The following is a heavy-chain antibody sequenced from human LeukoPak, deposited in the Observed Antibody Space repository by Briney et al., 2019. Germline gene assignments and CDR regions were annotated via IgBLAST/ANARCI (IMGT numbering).Heavy chain of an antibody. J-gene: IGHJ4*02. Sequence: ASVKVSCKASGGTFSSYVISWVRQAPGQGLEWMGGIIPIFGTANYAQKFQGRVTMTRNTSISTAYMELSSLRSEDTAVYYCARGRGSYSYFDYWGQGTLVTVSS. CDR3: ARGRGSYSYFDY. D-gene: IGHD1-26*01. CDR1: GGTFSSYV. CDR2: IIPIFGTA. V-gene: IGHV1-69*05.